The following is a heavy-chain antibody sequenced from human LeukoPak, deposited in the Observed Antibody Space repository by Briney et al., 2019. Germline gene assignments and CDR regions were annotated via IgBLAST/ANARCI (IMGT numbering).Heavy chain of an antibody. CDR3: ARDSGGFWSGHYTIFDY. J-gene: IGHJ4*02. Sequence: PGGSLRLSCAASGFTFSSYEMNWVRQAPGKGLEWVSYISSSGSTIYYADSVKGRFTISRDNAKNSLYLQMNSLRAEDTAVYYCARDSGGFWSGHYTIFDYWGQGTLVTVSS. CDR2: ISSSGSTI. V-gene: IGHV3-48*03. D-gene: IGHD3-3*01. CDR1: GFTFSSYE.